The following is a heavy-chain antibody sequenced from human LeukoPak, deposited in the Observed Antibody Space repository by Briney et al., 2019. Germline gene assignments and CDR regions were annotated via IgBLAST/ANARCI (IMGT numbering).Heavy chain of an antibody. CDR3: ARQLNWAFDY. CDR2: IYYSGST. D-gene: IGHD7-27*01. V-gene: IGHV4-39*01. CDR1: GVSISSSSYY. Sequence: SETLSLTCTVSGVSISSSSYYWGWIRQPPGKGLEWIGYIYYSGSTYYNPSLKSRVTISVDTSKNQFSLKLSSVTAADTAVYYCARQLNWAFDYWGLGTLVTVSS. J-gene: IGHJ4*02.